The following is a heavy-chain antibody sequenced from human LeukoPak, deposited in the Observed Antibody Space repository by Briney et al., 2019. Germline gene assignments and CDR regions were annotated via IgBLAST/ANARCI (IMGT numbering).Heavy chain of an antibody. CDR3: TTERAGSSSSGYYSD. V-gene: IGHV3-15*01. J-gene: IGHJ4*02. Sequence: GGSLRLSCAASGFTFSNAWMSWVRQAPGKGLEWVGRIKSKTDGGTTDYAAPVKGRFTISRDDSKNTLYLQMNSLKTVDTAVYYCTTERAGSSSSGYYSDWGQGTLVTVSS. D-gene: IGHD3-22*01. CDR2: IKSKTDGGTT. CDR1: GFTFSNAW.